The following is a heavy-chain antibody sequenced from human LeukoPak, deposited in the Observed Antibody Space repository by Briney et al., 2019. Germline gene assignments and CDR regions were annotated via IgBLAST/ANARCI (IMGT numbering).Heavy chain of an antibody. CDR1: GGSISSYY. D-gene: IGHD1-1*01. J-gene: IGHJ4*02. CDR3: ARGERLGPDF. CDR2: IHYSGSS. V-gene: IGHV4-59*01. Sequence: PSETLSLTCTVSGGSISSYYWSWIRQPPGKGLEWIGYIHYSGSSNYNPSLQSRVTISVDTSSGHFSLKLSSATAADTAVYYCARGERLGPDFWGQGTLVTVSS.